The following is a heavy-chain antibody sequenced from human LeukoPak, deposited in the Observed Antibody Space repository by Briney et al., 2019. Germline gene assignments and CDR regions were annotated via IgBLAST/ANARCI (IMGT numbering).Heavy chain of an antibody. D-gene: IGHD2-21*01. CDR1: GFTFNHYG. Sequence: GGSLRLSCAASGFTFNHYGMHWVRQAPGKGLEWVAVIWYDGNTTYYSDSVKGRFTISRDNSKNTLSLQINSLRAEDTAIYYCARDETVTMRFVWDYWGQGRLVTVSP. CDR3: ARDETVTMRFVWDY. CDR2: IWYDGNTT. J-gene: IGHJ4*02. V-gene: IGHV3-33*01.